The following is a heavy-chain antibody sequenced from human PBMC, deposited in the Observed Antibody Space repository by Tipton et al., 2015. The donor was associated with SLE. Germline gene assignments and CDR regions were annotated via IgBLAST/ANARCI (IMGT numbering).Heavy chain of an antibody. CDR2: IYTSGRT. D-gene: IGHD2-2*02. CDR3: ARAIRFFDP. CDR1: DGSISSYY. Sequence: TLSLTCTVSDGSISSYYWSWIRQPPGKGLEWIGYIYTSGRTNYNPSLKSRVTISVDTSKNQFSLKLSSVTAADTAVYYCARAIRFFDPWGQGTLVTVSS. V-gene: IGHV4-4*08. J-gene: IGHJ5*02.